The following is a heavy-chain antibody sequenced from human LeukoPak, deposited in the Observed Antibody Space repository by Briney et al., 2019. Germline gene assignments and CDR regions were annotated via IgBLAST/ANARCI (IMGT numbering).Heavy chain of an antibody. CDR2: IIPIFGTA. V-gene: IGHV1-69*05. CDR1: GYTFTGYY. Sequence: SVKVSCKASGYTFTGYYMHWVRQAPGQGLEWMGGIIPIFGTANYAQKFQGRVTITTDESTSTAYMELSSLRSGDTAVYYCARTSRHSTEDYWGQGTLVTVSS. D-gene: IGHD2-2*01. CDR3: ARTSRHSTEDY. J-gene: IGHJ4*02.